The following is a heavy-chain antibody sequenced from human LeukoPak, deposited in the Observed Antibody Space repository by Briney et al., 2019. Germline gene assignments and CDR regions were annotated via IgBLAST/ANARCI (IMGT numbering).Heavy chain of an antibody. Sequence: GGSLRLSCAASGLTFSSYAMSWVRQAPGKGLEWVSVISGSGGTTSYADSVKGRFTISRDNAKNSLYLQMNSLRAEDTAVYYCAELGITMIGGVWGKGTTVTISS. J-gene: IGHJ6*04. CDR2: ISGSGGTT. V-gene: IGHV3-23*01. CDR3: AELGITMIGGV. D-gene: IGHD3-10*02. CDR1: GLTFSSYA.